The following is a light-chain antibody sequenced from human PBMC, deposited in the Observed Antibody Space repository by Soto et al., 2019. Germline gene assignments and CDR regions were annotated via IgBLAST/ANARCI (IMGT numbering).Light chain of an antibody. CDR1: QTIRSNY. Sequence: ETVLTQSPGTLSLSPGERATLSCRASQTIRSNYLAWYRQTPGQAPRLLIYDASNRATGIADRFSGSGSGTDFTLIISRLEPEDFALYYCQQYGSSPWIFGQGTKVEIK. V-gene: IGKV3-20*01. CDR3: QQYGSSPWI. CDR2: DAS. J-gene: IGKJ1*01.